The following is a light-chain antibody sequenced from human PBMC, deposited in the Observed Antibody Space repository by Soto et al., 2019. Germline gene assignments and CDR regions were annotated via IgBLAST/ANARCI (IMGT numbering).Light chain of an antibody. V-gene: IGKV3-15*01. CDR2: AAS. J-gene: IGKJ1*01. CDR1: QSVSDR. CDR3: QQYADWPRT. Sequence: EILVTQSAGIVCWSPVARSHHYCRASQSVSDRVVWYQQKSGQAPSLLIYAASTRAAGVPARFCGSGSGTEVTLTISSQQSEDFAPYYWQQYADWPRTFGQGTKVDIK.